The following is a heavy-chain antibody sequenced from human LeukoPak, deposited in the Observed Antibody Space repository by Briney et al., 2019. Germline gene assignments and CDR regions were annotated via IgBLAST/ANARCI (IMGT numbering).Heavy chain of an antibody. D-gene: IGHD1-26*01. CDR2: IHYSGST. Sequence: SETLSLTCTVSGHSISSGYYWGWIRQPPGKGQEWIGFIHYSGSTKYNPSLKSRVTISVDTSKNQFSLKLNSMTAADTAVYYCARHSESSPHYFDFWGQGTLVTVSS. V-gene: IGHV4-38-2*02. CDR3: ARHSESSPHYFDF. CDR1: GHSISSGYY. J-gene: IGHJ4*02.